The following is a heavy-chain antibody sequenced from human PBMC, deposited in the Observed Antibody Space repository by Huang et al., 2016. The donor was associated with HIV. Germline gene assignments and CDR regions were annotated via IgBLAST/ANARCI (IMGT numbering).Heavy chain of an antibody. CDR3: ARQPAFCGGDCYYFDY. Sequence: EVQLVQSRAEVKKPGESLKISCRGYGYSFTSHWIGGVRQMPGKGLEWMWIIYPGDSNTKYSPSFEGQVTISADKSISAAYLQWTSLKASDTAMYYCARQPAFCGGDCYYFDYWGRGTLVTVSS. CDR1: GYSFTSHW. V-gene: IGHV5-51*01. J-gene: IGHJ4*02. CDR2: IYPGDSNT. D-gene: IGHD2-21*02.